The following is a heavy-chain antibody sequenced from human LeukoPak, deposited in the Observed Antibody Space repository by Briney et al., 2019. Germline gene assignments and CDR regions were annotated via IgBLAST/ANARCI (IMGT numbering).Heavy chain of an antibody. J-gene: IGHJ5*02. CDR3: ARDRLQLQS. V-gene: IGHV4-59*01. CDR1: GVSIGNYY. Sequence: SETLSLTCTVSGVSIGNYYWNWIRQPPGKGLGWIGYIYYTGNTNYNPSLKSRVTISVDTSKNQFSLKLSSVTAADTAVYYCARDRLQLQSWGQGTLVTVSS. D-gene: IGHD5-18*01. CDR2: IYYTGNT.